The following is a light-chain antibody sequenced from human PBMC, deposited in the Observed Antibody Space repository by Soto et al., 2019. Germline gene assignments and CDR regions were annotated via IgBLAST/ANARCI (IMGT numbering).Light chain of an antibody. V-gene: IGKV1-17*03. J-gene: IGKJ2*01. Sequence: DIQMTQTPSSVSASVGDRVTITCRASEDISYWVAWYQQKPGKAPKRLIYAASSLQSGVPSRFSGSGSGTEFTLTISSLQPEDFATYFCLQHNSYPYTIGQGTKLEIK. CDR1: EDISYW. CDR3: LQHNSYPYT. CDR2: AAS.